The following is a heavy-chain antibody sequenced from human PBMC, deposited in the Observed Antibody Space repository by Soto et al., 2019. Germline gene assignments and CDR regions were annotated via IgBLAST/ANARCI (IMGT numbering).Heavy chain of an antibody. Sequence: GASVKVSCKVSGYTLTELSMHWVRQAPGKGLEWMGGFDPEDGETIYAQKFQGRVTMTEDTSTDTAYMELSSLRSEDTAVYYCATGRSLSSDRVRFDYWGQGTLVTVSS. J-gene: IGHJ4*02. V-gene: IGHV1-24*01. D-gene: IGHD6-19*01. CDR2: FDPEDGET. CDR1: GYTLTELS. CDR3: ATGRSLSSDRVRFDY.